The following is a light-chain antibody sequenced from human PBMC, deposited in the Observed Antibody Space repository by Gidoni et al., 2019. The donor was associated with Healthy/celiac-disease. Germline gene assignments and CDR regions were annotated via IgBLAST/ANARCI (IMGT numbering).Light chain of an antibody. J-gene: IGKJ1*01. CDR1: QSISSW. CDR2: KAS. CDR3: QQYKSYST. V-gene: IGKV1-5*03. Sequence: DIQMTQSPSSLSASVGDRVTITCRASQSISSWLAWYQQKPGKAPKLLIYKASSLESGVPSRFSGSGSGTEFTLTTSSLQPDDFATYYCQQYKSYSTFGQXTKVEIK.